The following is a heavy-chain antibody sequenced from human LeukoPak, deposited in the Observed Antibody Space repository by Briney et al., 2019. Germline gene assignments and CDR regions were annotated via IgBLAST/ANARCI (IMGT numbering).Heavy chain of an antibody. CDR3: ARDTLLMVRGVINDY. CDR1: GYTFTGYY. Sequence: ASVKVSCKASGYTFTGYYMHWVRQAPGQGLEWMGWINPNSGGTNYAQKFQGRVTMTRDTSISTAYMELSRLRSDDTAVYYCARDTLLMVRGVINDYWGQGTLVTVSS. D-gene: IGHD3-10*01. CDR2: INPNSGGT. J-gene: IGHJ4*02. V-gene: IGHV1-2*02.